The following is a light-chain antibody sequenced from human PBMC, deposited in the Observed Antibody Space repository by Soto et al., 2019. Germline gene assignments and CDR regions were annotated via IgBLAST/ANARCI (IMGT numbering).Light chain of an antibody. Sequence: EIVMTQSPATLSVSPGERAALSCRGSQSISSNLAWYQQKPGQAPRLLIYGASTRVTGIPARFSGSGSGTESTLTINSLQSEDFAVYYCQQYHNWPPLTFGGGTKVDIK. CDR2: GAS. V-gene: IGKV3-15*01. J-gene: IGKJ4*01. CDR3: QQYHNWPPLT. CDR1: QSISSN.